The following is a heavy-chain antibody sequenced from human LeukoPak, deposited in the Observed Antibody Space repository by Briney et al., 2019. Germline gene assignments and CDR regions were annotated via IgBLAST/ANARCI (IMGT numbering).Heavy chain of an antibody. D-gene: IGHD2-2*01. V-gene: IGHV5-51*01. CDR2: IYPADSDT. CDR1: GYRFINYW. Sequence: GESLKISCKGSGYRFINYWIGWVRQMPGKGLEWMGIIYPADSDTRYSPSFQGQVTISADKSISTAYLQWSSLKASDTAMYYCARHVSSSRVAFDIWGQGTMVTVSS. CDR3: ARHVSSSRVAFDI. J-gene: IGHJ3*02.